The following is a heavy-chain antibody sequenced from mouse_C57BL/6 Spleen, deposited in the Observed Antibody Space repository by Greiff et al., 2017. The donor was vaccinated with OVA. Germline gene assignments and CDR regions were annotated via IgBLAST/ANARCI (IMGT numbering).Heavy chain of an antibody. V-gene: IGHV1-52*01. Sequence: QVHVKQPGAELVRPGSSVKLSCKASGYTFTSYWMHWVKQRPIQGLEWIGNIDPSDSETHYNQKFKDKATLTVDKSSSTAYMQLSSLTSEDSAVYYCARWRTFYFDYWGQGTTLTVSS. CDR3: ARWRTFYFDY. CDR2: IDPSDSET. J-gene: IGHJ2*01. CDR1: GYTFTSYW.